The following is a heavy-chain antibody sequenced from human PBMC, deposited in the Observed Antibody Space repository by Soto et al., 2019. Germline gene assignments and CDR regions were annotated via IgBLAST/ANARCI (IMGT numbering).Heavy chain of an antibody. Sequence: ESGGGLVKPGGSLRLSCAGSGFTFSLAWMNWVRQAPGKGLEWVGRIKSEGSGGTTDYAAPVKGRFTISRDDSINTLYLQMNHLKTEDTAVYSCTHSWTYYSDNSVWGQGTTVTVSS. D-gene: IGHD3-22*01. CDR3: THSWTYYSDNSV. V-gene: IGHV3-15*07. J-gene: IGHJ3*01. CDR1: GFTFSLAW. CDR2: IKSEGSGGTT.